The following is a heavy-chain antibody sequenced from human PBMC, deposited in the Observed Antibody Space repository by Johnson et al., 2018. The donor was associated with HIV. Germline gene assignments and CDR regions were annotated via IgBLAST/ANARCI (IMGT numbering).Heavy chain of an antibody. D-gene: IGHD6-6*01. Sequence: VQLVESGGGLVQPGGSLRLSCAASGITVSSTYMTWVRQAPGKGLEWVGRIKIKTDGGTTDYAAPVKGRFTISRDDSINTLYLQMNSLKTEDTAVYYCTRVVGIAARPSAFDIWGQGTMVTVSS. CDR1: GITVSSTY. J-gene: IGHJ3*02. CDR2: IKIKTDGGTT. CDR3: TRVVGIAARPSAFDI. V-gene: IGHV3-15*01.